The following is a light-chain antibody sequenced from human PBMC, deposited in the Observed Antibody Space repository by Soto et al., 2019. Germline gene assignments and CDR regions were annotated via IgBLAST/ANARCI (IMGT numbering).Light chain of an antibody. CDR2: AAS. J-gene: IGKJ2*01. CDR1: QSIYSS. V-gene: IGKV1-39*01. Sequence: DIQMTQSPSSLSASVGDRVTITCRASQSIYSSLNWYHQKPGKAPKLLIYAASNLQSGVPSRFSGSGSGTDFTLSISSLQPEDFATYYFQQTYSAPYTFGQGTTLEI. CDR3: QQTYSAPYT.